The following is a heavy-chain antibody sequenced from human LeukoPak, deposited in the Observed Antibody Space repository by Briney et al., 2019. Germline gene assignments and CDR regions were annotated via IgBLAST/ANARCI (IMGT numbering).Heavy chain of an antibody. Sequence: SETLSLTCAVSGGSISSSNWWSWVRQPPGKGLEWIGEIYHSGSTNYNPSLKSRVTISVDTSKNQFSLKLSSVTAADTAVYYCARELQYQNSIDYWGQGTLVTVSS. CDR2: IYHSGST. J-gene: IGHJ4*02. D-gene: IGHD4-11*01. CDR1: GGSISSSNW. CDR3: ARELQYQNSIDY. V-gene: IGHV4-4*02.